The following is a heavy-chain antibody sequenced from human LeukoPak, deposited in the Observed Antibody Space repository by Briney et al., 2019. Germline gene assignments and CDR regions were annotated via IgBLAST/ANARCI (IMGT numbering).Heavy chain of an antibody. D-gene: IGHD6-13*01. CDR2: INHSGST. Sequence: PSETLSLTCAVYGGSFSGYYWGWIRQPPGKGLEWIGEINHSGSTNYNPSLKSRVTISVDTSKNQFSLKLSSVTAADTAVYYCARSSGWYDVNWFDPWGQGTLVTVSS. V-gene: IGHV4-34*01. J-gene: IGHJ5*02. CDR1: GGSFSGYY. CDR3: ARSSGWYDVNWFDP.